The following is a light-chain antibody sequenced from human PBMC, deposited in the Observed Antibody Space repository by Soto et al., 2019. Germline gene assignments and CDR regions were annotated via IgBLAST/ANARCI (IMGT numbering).Light chain of an antibody. CDR2: AAS. V-gene: IGKV1-39*01. Sequence: DIQMTQSPSSLSASVGDRVTITCRASQTIGIYLNWYQQKPGKAPKFLIYAASSLQRGVPSRFSGSGSGTEFTLTITSLQPEDFVTYYCQQSYSTPVTFGQGTRLEIK. J-gene: IGKJ5*01. CDR1: QTIGIY. CDR3: QQSYSTPVT.